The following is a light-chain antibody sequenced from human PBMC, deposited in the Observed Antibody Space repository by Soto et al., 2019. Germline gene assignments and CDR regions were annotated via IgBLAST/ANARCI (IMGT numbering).Light chain of an antibody. CDR3: GSHAAGSTLI. V-gene: IGLV2-14*03. J-gene: IGLJ2*01. CDR1: SSDVGGYNE. Sequence: QSVLTQPASVSGSPGQSTTISCTGTSSDVGGYNEVSWYQQRPGKAPKLMIYDVSNRPSGVSNRFSASKSGNTASLTISGLQAEDEAYYYCGSHAAGSTLIFGGGTQLPS. CDR2: DVS.